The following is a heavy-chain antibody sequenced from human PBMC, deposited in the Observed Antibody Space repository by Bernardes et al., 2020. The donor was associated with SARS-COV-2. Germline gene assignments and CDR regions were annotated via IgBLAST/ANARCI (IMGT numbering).Heavy chain of an antibody. CDR2: IYYSGST. V-gene: IGHV4-39*01. CDR1: GGSISSSSYY. D-gene: IGHD6-13*01. Sequence: SETLSLTCTVSGGSISSSSYYWGWIRQPPGKGLEWIGSIYYSGSTYYNPSLKSRVTISVDTSKNQFSLKLSSVTAADTAVYYCARHKRIGSSWTAEYFQHWGQGTLVTVSS. CDR3: ARHKRIGSSWTAEYFQH. J-gene: IGHJ1*01.